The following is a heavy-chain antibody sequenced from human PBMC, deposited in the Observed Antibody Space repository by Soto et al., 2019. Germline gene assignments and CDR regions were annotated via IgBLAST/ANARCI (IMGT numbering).Heavy chain of an antibody. J-gene: IGHJ6*02. CDR2: ISTYNGDT. Sequence: GASVKVSCKASDYTFTRSGISWVRQAPGQGLEWMGWISTYNGDTNYAEKFQGRVTMTTDTSTSTAHMELRSLRSDDTAVYYCAREGQAPYYYYGMDVWGQGTAVTVSS. CDR3: AREGQAPYYYYGMDV. CDR1: DYTFTRSG. V-gene: IGHV1-18*01.